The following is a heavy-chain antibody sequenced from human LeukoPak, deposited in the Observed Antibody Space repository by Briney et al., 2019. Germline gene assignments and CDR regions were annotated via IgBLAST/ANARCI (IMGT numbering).Heavy chain of an antibody. CDR1: GYSISSGYY. J-gene: IGHJ4*02. CDR2: MHTSGGT. CDR3: ARDSYYYGSGSYYLDY. Sequence: SETLSLTCTVSGYSISSGYYWSWIRQPAGKGLEWIGRMHTSGGTNYNPSLKSRLTMSVDTSKNQFSLKLSSVTAADTAVYYCARDSYYYGSGSYYLDYWGQGTLVTVSS. D-gene: IGHD3-10*01. V-gene: IGHV4-4*07.